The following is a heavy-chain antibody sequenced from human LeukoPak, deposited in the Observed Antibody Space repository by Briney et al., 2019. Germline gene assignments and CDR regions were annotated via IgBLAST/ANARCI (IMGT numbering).Heavy chain of an antibody. CDR3: ARDLGLDTTMIFFDF. J-gene: IGHJ4*02. V-gene: IGHV1-18*01. CDR1: GYTFTSFG. D-gene: IGHD5-18*01. CDR2: ISAYNGNT. Sequence: ASVKLSCKASGYTFTSFGISWVRQAPGQGPEWMGWISAYNGNTNYIQKFQGRVTMTTDTSTNTAYMELRRLTSDDTAVYYCARDLGLDTTMIFFDFWGQGPLVTVSS.